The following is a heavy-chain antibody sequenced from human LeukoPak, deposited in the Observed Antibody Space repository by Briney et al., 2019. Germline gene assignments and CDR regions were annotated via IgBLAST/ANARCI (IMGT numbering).Heavy chain of an antibody. D-gene: IGHD3-3*01. Sequence: SETLSLTCAVYGGSFSGYYCSWIRQPPGKGLEWIGEINHSGSTNYNPSLKSRVTISVDTSKNQFSLKLSSVTAADTAVYYCARGRGITIFGVVIDPFYYMDVWGKGTTVTVSS. J-gene: IGHJ6*03. CDR3: ARGRGITIFGVVIDPFYYMDV. CDR1: GGSFSGYY. CDR2: INHSGST. V-gene: IGHV4-34*01.